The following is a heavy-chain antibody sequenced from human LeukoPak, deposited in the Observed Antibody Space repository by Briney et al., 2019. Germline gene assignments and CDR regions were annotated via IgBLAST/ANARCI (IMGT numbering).Heavy chain of an antibody. CDR1: GYTFTDYY. CDR3: ALSRYSSSDPFDY. CDR2: VDPEDGET. J-gene: IGHJ4*02. V-gene: IGHV1-69-2*01. Sequence: ASVKVSCKVSGYTFTDYYMHWVQQAPGKGLEWMGLVDPEDGETIYAEKFQGRVTITADTSTDTAYMELSSLRSEDTAVYYCALSRYSSSDPFDYWGQGTLDTVSS. D-gene: IGHD6-13*01.